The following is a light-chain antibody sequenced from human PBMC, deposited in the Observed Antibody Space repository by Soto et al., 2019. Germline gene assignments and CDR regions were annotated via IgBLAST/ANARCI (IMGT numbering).Light chain of an antibody. CDR1: QSVSSNY. CDR2: GAS. CDR3: QHAGSSSWT. V-gene: IGKV3-20*01. J-gene: IGKJ1*01. Sequence: EIVLTQSPGTLSLSPGERATLSCRASQSVSSNYLAWYQQKPGQAPRLLIYGASSRATGMADRFSGSGSGTDLTLTISRLEPEDFAVYYCQHAGSSSWTFGQGSKVEIK.